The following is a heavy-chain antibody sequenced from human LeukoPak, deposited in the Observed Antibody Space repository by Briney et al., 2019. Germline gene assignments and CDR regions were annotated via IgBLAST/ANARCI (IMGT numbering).Heavy chain of an antibody. CDR2: ISYDGSNK. V-gene: IGHV3-30*04. CDR1: GFTFSSYT. J-gene: IGHJ6*04. D-gene: IGHD3-10*02. CDR3: AELGITMIGGV. Sequence: GGTLRLSCAASGFTFSSYTMHWVRQAPGKGLEWVAVISYDGSNKYYADSVKGRFTISRDNAKNSLYLQMNSLRAEDTAVYYCAELGITMIGGVWGKGTTVTISS.